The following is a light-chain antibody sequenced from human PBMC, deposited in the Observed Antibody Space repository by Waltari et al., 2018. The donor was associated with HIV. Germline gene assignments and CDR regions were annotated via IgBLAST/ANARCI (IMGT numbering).Light chain of an antibody. CDR1: KLGEKY. Sequence: SYELTQPPSVSVSPGQTASITCSGEKLGEKYACWYQQKPGQYPVVVIYQDRKRPSGIPERISGSNSGNTATLTINGTQAMDEADYYCQAWDSSTVIFGGGTRLTVL. CDR3: QAWDSSTVI. J-gene: IGLJ2*01. CDR2: QDR. V-gene: IGLV3-1*01.